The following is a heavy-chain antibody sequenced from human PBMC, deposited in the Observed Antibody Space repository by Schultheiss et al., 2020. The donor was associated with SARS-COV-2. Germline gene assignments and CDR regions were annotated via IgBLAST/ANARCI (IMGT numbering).Heavy chain of an antibody. CDR1: GFTFSSYG. D-gene: IGHD3-3*01. Sequence: GGSLRLSCAASGFTFSSYGMHWVRQAPGKGLEWVAVIWYDGSNKYYADSVKGRFTISRDNAKNTLYLQMNSLRAEDTAVYYCARDGGTIFGVVIGSNFDYWGQGTLVTVSS. CDR3: ARDGGTIFGVVIGSNFDY. CDR2: IWYDGSNK. J-gene: IGHJ4*02. V-gene: IGHV3-33*01.